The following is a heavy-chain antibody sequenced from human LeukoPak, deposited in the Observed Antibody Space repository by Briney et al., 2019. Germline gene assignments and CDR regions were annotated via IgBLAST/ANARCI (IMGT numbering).Heavy chain of an antibody. CDR1: GFTFSSYA. CDR2: ISGSSSTI. D-gene: IGHD3-10*01. CDR3: ARGQDKYYYGSGSNY. Sequence: PGGSLRLSCAASGFTFSSYAMSWVRQAPGKGLEWVSYISGSSSTIYYADSVKGRFTISRDNAKNSLYLQMNSLRAKDTAVYYCARGQDKYYYGSGSNYWGQGTLVTVSS. V-gene: IGHV3-48*01. J-gene: IGHJ4*02.